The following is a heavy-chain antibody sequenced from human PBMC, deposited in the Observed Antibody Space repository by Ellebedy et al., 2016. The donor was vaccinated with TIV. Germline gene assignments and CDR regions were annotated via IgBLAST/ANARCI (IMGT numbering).Heavy chain of an antibody. V-gene: IGHV3-48*03. Sequence: PGGSLRLSCAASGFTFSSYEMNWVRQAPGKGLEWVSYISSSGSTIYYADSVKGRFTISRDNAKNSLYLQMNSLRAEDTAVYYCARDRLLWFGGGGFDYWGQGTLVTVSS. CDR3: ARDRLLWFGGGGFDY. D-gene: IGHD3-10*01. CDR1: GFTFSSYE. J-gene: IGHJ4*02. CDR2: ISSSGSTI.